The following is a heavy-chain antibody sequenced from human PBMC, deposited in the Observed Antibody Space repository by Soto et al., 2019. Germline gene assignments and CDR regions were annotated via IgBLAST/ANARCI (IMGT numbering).Heavy chain of an antibody. D-gene: IGHD3-22*01. J-gene: IGHJ4*02. V-gene: IGHV4-31*03. Sequence: SETLSLTCTVSGGSISSGGYYWSWIRQHPGKGLEWIGYIYYSGSTYYNPSLKSRVTISVDTSKNQFSLKLSSVTAADTAVYYCARHSQLSYDSSGYYRPENYFDYWGQGTLVTVSS. CDR1: GGSISSGGYY. CDR2: IYYSGST. CDR3: ARHSQLSYDSSGYYRPENYFDY.